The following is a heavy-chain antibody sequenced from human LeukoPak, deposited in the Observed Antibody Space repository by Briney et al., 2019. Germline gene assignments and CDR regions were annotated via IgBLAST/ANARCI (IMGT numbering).Heavy chain of an antibody. CDR1: GGSISNYY. V-gene: IGHV4-59*01. CDR3: AGKAAAGTSFFDY. J-gene: IGHJ4*02. CDR2: IYYSGST. D-gene: IGHD6-13*01. Sequence: TSETVSLTCTVSGGSISNYYWSWIRQPPGKGLEWIGYIYYSGSTNYNPSLKSRVTISVDTSKNQFSLKLRSVTAADTAVYYCAGKAAAGTSFFDYWSQGTLVTVSS.